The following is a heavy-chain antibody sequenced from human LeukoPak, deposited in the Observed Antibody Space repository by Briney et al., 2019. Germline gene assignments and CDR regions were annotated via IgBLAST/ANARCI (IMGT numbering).Heavy chain of an antibody. J-gene: IGHJ4*02. CDR3: AKSGLNRFDY. V-gene: IGHV3-21*01. CDR2: ISSSSSYI. D-gene: IGHD2-15*01. Sequence: GGSLRLSCAGSGFTFSNYNMNWVRQAPGKGLEWVSSISSSSSYIYYADSVKGRFTISRDNAKNSLYLQMNSLRAEDTAVYYCAKSGLNRFDYWGQGTLVTVSS. CDR1: GFTFSNYN.